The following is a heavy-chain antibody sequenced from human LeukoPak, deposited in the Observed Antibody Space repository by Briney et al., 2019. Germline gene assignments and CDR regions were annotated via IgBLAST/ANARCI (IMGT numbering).Heavy chain of an antibody. V-gene: IGHV3-30*18. J-gene: IGHJ4*02. CDR2: IAYDGSNK. CDR3: AKYAAAGAYDRHSEIDS. D-gene: IGHD3-22*01. CDR1: GFTFGRYA. Sequence: PGGSLRLSCTASGFTFGRYAMHWLRQAPGKVLEWVAVIAYDGSNKYSADSLKGQGRFTISRDNSKNTLFLEMNSLRPEDTAVYYCAKYAAAGAYDRHSEIDSWGQGNLVTVSS.